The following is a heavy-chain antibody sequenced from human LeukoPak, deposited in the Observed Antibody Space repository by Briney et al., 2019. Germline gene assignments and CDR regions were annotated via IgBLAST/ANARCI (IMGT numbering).Heavy chain of an antibody. CDR1: GYTFTSYG. J-gene: IGHJ4*02. CDR3: ARDPSVGGSGSYYSEFDY. CDR2: ISAYNGNT. Sequence: ASVKVSCKASGYTFTSYGISWVRQAPGQGLEWMGWISAYNGNTNYAQKLQGRVTMTTDTSTSTAYMELRSLRSDDTAVYYCARDPSVGGSGSYYSEFDYWGQGTLVTVSS. D-gene: IGHD3-10*01. V-gene: IGHV1-18*01.